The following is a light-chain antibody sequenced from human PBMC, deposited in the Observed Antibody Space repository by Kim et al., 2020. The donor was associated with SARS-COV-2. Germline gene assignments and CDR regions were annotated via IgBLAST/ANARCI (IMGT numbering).Light chain of an antibody. J-gene: IGKJ4*01. CDR2: GAS. Sequence: EIVLTQSPGTLSLSPGERATLSCRVSQSVSSSYLAWYQQKPGQAPRLLMYGASSRATGIPDRFSGSGSGTDFTLTISRLEPEDFAVYYCQQYGSSPLTFGGGTKVDIK. CDR1: QSVSSSY. V-gene: IGKV3-20*01. CDR3: QQYGSSPLT.